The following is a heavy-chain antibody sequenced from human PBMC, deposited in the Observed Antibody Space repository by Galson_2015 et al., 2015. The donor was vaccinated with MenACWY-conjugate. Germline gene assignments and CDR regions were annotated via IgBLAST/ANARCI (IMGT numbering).Heavy chain of an antibody. D-gene: IGHD2/OR15-2a*01. CDR3: TTDYFGQYFFDS. CDR2: TKSKTHSGTP. Sequence: SLRLSCAASGFTFSNAWMTWVRQAPGKGLEWVGRTKSKTHSGTPDYAAPVNGRFTISRDDSRNTVYLEMNGLKAEDTGLYYCTTDYFGQYFFDSWGQGTPVTVSP. V-gene: IGHV3-15*01. CDR1: GFTFSNAW. J-gene: IGHJ4*02.